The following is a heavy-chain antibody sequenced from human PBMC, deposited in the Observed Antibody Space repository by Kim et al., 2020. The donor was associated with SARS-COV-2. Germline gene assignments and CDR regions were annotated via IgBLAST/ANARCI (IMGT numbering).Heavy chain of an antibody. J-gene: IGHJ4*02. CDR1: GFTFSSYA. V-gene: IGHV3-64D*06. CDR3: VKDLDDFWSGYLDY. CDR2: ISRNGGST. Sequence: RGSLRLSCLASGFTFSSYAMHWVRQAPGKGLECVSAISRNGGSTYYADSVKGRFTISRDNSKNTLYLQMSSLRAEDTAVYYCVKDLDDFWSGYLDYWGQGTLVTVSS. D-gene: IGHD3-3*01.